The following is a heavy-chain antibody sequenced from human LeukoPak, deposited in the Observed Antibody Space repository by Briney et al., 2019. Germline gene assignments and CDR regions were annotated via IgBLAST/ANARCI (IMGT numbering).Heavy chain of an antibody. CDR3: ARESLLWFGELSRGYAFDI. Sequence: ASVKVSCKAFGYTFTSNYMHWVRQAPGQGPEWMGVINPSGGSTSYAQKFQGRVTMTRDTSTSTVYMELSSLRSEDTAVYYCARESLLWFGELSRGYAFDIWGQGTMVTVSS. V-gene: IGHV1-46*01. D-gene: IGHD3-10*01. CDR1: GYTFTSNY. CDR2: INPSGGST. J-gene: IGHJ3*02.